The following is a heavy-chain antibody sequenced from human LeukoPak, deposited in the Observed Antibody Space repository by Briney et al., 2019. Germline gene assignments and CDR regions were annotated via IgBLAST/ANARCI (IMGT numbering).Heavy chain of an antibody. V-gene: IGHV1-2*02. CDR1: GYSFSNYY. CDR3: ARGGAHYYDTSGYPDY. Sequence: VSVKVSCKASGYSFSNYYMHWVRQAPGQGLEWMGYINPNTGGTSSAQNFQARVTMTRDTSLGTAYLELTWLRSDDTAVYYCARGGAHYYDTSGYPDYWGQGSLVTVSS. J-gene: IGHJ4*02. D-gene: IGHD3-22*01. CDR2: INPNTGGT.